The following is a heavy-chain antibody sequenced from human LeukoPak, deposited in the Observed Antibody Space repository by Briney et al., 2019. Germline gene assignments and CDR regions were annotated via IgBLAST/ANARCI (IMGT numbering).Heavy chain of an antibody. Sequence: PSETLSLTCSVSGGSITSSSYYWGWIRQPPEKGLEWIGSIYYTGGTNYSPSLKSRVTMFVDTSKNQFSLKLSSVTAADTAVYYCARPGVGSGRYGAFDIWGQGTMVTVSS. CDR3: ARPGVGSGRYGAFDI. D-gene: IGHD5-18*01. CDR1: GGSITSSSYY. V-gene: IGHV4-39*01. J-gene: IGHJ3*02. CDR2: IYYTGGT.